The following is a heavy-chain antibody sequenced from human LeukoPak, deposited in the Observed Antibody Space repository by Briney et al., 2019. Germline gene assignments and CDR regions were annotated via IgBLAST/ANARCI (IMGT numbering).Heavy chain of an antibody. D-gene: IGHD3-22*01. Sequence: GASVKVSCKASGYTFTSYGISWVRQAPGQGLEWMGWISAYNGNTNYAQKLQGRVTMTTDTSTSTAYMELRSLRSDDTAVYYCARDRSLVYGYYYDSSGSYQYIWGQGTLVTVSP. V-gene: IGHV1-18*01. CDR2: ISAYNGNT. J-gene: IGHJ4*02. CDR3: ARDRSLVYGYYYDSSGSYQYI. CDR1: GYTFTSYG.